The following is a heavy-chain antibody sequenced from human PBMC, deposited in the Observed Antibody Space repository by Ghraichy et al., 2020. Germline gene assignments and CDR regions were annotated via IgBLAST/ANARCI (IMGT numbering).Heavy chain of an antibody. V-gene: IGHV4-39*01. CDR3: ARPHSGGYST. CDR2: IYYSGST. Sequence: SETLSLTCTVSGGSISSSSYYWGWIRQPPGKGLEWIGSIYYSGSTYYNPSLKSRVTISVDTSKNQFSLKLSSVTAADTAVYYCARPHSGGYSTWGQGTLVTVSS. CDR1: GGSISSSSYY. J-gene: IGHJ4*02. D-gene: IGHD5-18*01.